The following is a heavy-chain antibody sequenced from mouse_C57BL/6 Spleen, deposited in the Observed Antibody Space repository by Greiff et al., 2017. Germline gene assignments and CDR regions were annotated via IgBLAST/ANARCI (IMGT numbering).Heavy chain of an antibody. CDR1: GYAFTNYL. D-gene: IGHD1-2*01. CDR2: INPGSGGT. CDR3: ARGTTADY. Sequence: VQLKQSGAELVRPGTSVKVSCKASGYAFTNYLIEWVKQRPGQGLEWIGVINPGSGGTNYNEKFKGKATLTADKSSSTAYMQLSSLTSEDSAVYFCARGTTADYWGQGTTLTVSS. V-gene: IGHV1-54*01. J-gene: IGHJ2*01.